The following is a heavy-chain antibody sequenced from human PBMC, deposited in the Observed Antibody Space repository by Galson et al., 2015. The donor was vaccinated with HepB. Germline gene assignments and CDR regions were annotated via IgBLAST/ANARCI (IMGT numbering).Heavy chain of an antibody. CDR1: AGTSSSHC. J-gene: IGHJ5*02. D-gene: IGHD6-6*01. V-gene: IGHV3-7*03. CDR2: IKQDGSQK. CDR3: ARAALTSSSYWFDP. Sequence: PLRLSSADSAGTSSSHCLRWVRQAPGKGLECVANIKQDGSQKYYVASVKGRFTISRDNAKNSLYLQMNSLRAEDTAGYYCARAALTSSSYWFDPWGQGTLVTVSS.